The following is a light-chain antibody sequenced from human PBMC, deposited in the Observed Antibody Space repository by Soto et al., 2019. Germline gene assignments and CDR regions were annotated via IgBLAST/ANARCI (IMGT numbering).Light chain of an antibody. V-gene: IGKV3-11*01. Sequence: EIVLTQSPATLSLSPGERATLSCRASQSVSSYLAWYQQKPGQAPRLLIYDASNGATGIPARFSGSGSGTDFTLTISSLEPEDFAVYYCQQRSNWPPKVTFGHGTRLEIK. CDR2: DAS. CDR3: QQRSNWPPKVT. CDR1: QSVSSY. J-gene: IGKJ5*01.